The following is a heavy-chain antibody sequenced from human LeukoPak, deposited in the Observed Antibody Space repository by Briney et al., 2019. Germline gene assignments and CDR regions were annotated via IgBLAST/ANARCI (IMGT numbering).Heavy chain of an antibody. Sequence: PSDTLSLTCIVSGGSISSYYWSWIRQPAGKGLDWIGLIYSSGITNYNPSLKSRVTMSVDTSKNQFSLTLSSVTAADTAVYYCATVVAVTDYYYGMDVWGQGTTVTVSS. CDR2: IYSSGIT. V-gene: IGHV4-4*07. CDR3: ATVVAVTDYYYGMDV. J-gene: IGHJ6*02. CDR1: GGSISSYY. D-gene: IGHD6-19*01.